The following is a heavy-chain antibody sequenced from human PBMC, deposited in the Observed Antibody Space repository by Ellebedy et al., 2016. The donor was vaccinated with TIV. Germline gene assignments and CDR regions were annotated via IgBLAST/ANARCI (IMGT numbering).Heavy chain of an antibody. D-gene: IGHD6-19*01. J-gene: IGHJ5*02. V-gene: IGHV1-18*01. CDR2: ISGLNGKT. CDR1: GYTFTSYG. Sequence: AASVKVSCKTSGYTFTSYGVSWVRQAPEQGLEWMGWISGLNGKTKYARTVQGRVTLTTDTAARTVYMELTSLRSDDTAVYYCARDNTVGGTNWFDPWGQGTLVIVSS. CDR3: ARDNTVGGTNWFDP.